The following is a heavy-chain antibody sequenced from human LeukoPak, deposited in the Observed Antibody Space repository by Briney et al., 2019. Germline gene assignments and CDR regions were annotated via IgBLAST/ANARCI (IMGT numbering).Heavy chain of an antibody. CDR1: GFTFSSYG. D-gene: IGHD3-22*01. CDR3: ARGVDYYDSSGTIDY. J-gene: IGHJ4*02. V-gene: IGHV3-33*01. Sequence: TGGSLRLSCAASGFTFSSYGMHWVRQAPGKWLEWVAVVWFDGSKKYSADSVKGRITISRDDSKNTLYLQMNSLRAEDTAVYYCARGVDYYDSSGTIDYWGQGTLVTVSS. CDR2: VWFDGSKK.